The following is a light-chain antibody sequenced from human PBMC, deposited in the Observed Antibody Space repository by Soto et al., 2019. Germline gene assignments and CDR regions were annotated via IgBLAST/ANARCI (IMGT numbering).Light chain of an antibody. Sequence: QSALTQPASVSGSPGQSITISCTGTSSDVGGYNYVSWYQQHPGKAPKRMIYEVSNRPSGVSNRFSGSKSGNTASLTISGLQAEEEADYYCSSYTTSSTLVVFGGGTKVTVL. V-gene: IGLV2-14*01. CDR2: EVS. CDR3: SSYTTSSTLVV. CDR1: SSDVGGYNY. J-gene: IGLJ2*01.